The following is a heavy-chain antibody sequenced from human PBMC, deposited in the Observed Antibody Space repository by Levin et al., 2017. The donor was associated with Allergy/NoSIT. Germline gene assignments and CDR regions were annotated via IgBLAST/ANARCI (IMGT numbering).Heavy chain of an antibody. J-gene: IGHJ4*02. CDR3: ARGPRGYDFGPIDY. CDR2: INHSGST. Sequence: MTSETLSLTCAVYGGSFSGYYWSWIRQPPGKGLEWIGEINHSGSTNYNPSLKSRVTISVDTSKNQFSLKLSSVTAADTAVYYCARGPRGYDFGPIDYWGQGTLVTVSS. CDR1: GGSFSGYY. D-gene: IGHD5-12*01. V-gene: IGHV4-34*01.